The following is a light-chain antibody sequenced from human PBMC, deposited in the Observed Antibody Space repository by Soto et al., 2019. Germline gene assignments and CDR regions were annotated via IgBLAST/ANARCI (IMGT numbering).Light chain of an antibody. CDR1: QSVSSY. CDR2: DTS. Sequence: IVLTQSPGTLSLSPGERATLSCRASQSVSSYLAWLQQKPGQAPRLLIYDTSNRATGIPARFSGSGSGIDFTLTISSLEPEDFAVYYCQQRSVWPLTFGGGTKVEIK. CDR3: QQRSVWPLT. J-gene: IGKJ4*01. V-gene: IGKV3-11*01.